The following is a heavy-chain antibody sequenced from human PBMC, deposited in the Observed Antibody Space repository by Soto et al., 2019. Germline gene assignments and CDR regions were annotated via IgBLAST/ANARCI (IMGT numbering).Heavy chain of an antibody. CDR3: ARVSGYCTNISCRAPSYHYFAMDV. J-gene: IGHJ6*02. CDR2: TSYDGSNK. D-gene: IGHD2-8*01. V-gene: IGHV3-30-3*01. CDR1: GFTFSGYT. Sequence: GSLRLSCAASGFTFSGYTMYWVRQAPGKGLEWVAVTSYDGSNKFYADSVKGRFTISRDNSENTLHLQMNSLRAEDTAVYYCARVSGYCTNISCRAPSYHYFAMDVWGQGTTVTVSS.